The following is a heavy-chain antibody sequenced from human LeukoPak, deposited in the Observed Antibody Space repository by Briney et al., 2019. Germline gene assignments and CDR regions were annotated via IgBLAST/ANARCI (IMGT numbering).Heavy chain of an antibody. D-gene: IGHD3-10*01. J-gene: IGHJ4*02. Sequence: GGSLRLSCAASGFTFSSDWMHWVRQAPGKGLVWVSRINRDGRSTTYADSVKGRFTISRDNAKNTLYLQMNSPRAEDTAVYYCARATYGSGSYYNERYYFNYWGQGTLVTVSS. V-gene: IGHV3-74*01. CDR1: GFTFSSDW. CDR3: ARATYGSGSYYNERYYFNY. CDR2: INRDGRST.